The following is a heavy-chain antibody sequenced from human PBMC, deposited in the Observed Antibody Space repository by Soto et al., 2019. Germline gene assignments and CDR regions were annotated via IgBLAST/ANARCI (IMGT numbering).Heavy chain of an antibody. CDR2: IRSKANSYAT. J-gene: IGHJ6*02. Sequence: GGSLRLSCAASGFTFSGSAMHWVRQASGKGLEWVGRIRSKANSYATAYAASVKGRFTISRDDSKNTAYLQMNSLKTEDTAVYYRTRLSYYGSYYYGMDVWGQGTTVTVSS. CDR3: TRLSYYGSYYYGMDV. CDR1: GFTFSGSA. V-gene: IGHV3-73*01. D-gene: IGHD1-26*01.